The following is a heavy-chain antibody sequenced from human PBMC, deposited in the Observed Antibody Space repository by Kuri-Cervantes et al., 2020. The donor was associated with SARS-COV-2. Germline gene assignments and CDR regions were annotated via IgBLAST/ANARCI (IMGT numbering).Heavy chain of an antibody. Sequence: GSLRLSCTVSGGSISSSSYYWGWIRQPPGKGLEWIGYIYYSGSTNYNPSLKSRVTISVDTSKNQFSLKLSSVTAADTAVYYCARGGYGDYLSWGQGTLVTVSS. CDR1: GGSISSSSYY. CDR2: IYYSGST. J-gene: IGHJ5*02. V-gene: IGHV4-61*05. CDR3: ARGGYGDYLS. D-gene: IGHD4-17*01.